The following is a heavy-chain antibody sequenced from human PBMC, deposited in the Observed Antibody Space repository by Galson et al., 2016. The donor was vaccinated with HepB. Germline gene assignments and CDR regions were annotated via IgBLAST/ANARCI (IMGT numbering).Heavy chain of an antibody. CDR2: IIPIFGKT. CDR3: ARGTINWSHFDF. CDR1: GDTFNNFA. Sequence: SVKVSCKASGDTFNNFALNWVRQAPGHGLEWLGGIIPIFGKTNYAQKFQGRVTITADQSTRTVYMEMSSLRSDDTALYYCARGTINWSHFDFWGPGTPVTVS. V-gene: IGHV1-69*13. D-gene: IGHD1-1*01. J-gene: IGHJ4*02.